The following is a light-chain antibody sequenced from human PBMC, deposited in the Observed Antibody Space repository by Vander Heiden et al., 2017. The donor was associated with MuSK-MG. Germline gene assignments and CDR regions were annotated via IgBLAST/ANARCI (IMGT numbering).Light chain of an antibody. CDR1: SSDVGGYNS. J-gene: IGLJ3*02. V-gene: IGLV2-11*01. Sequence: QSALTQPRSVSGSPGQSVTISCTGTSSDVGGYNSVSWYQQHPGKAPILIIYDVIKRPSVVPDRFSGSKSGNTASLTISGLQAEDEADYCCCSYAGSYKGVFGGGTKLTVL. CDR3: CSYAGSYKGV. CDR2: DVI.